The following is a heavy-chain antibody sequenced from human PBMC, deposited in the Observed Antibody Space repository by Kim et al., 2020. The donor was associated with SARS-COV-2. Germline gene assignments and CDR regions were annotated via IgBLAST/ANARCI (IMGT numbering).Heavy chain of an antibody. CDR1: GFTFSRRA. D-gene: IGHD3-22*01. V-gene: IGHV3-23*05. CDR3: AKDHPSSVWPTFYS. J-gene: IGHJ4*02. Sequence: GGSLRLSCAASGFTFSRRAMSWVRQVPGKGLEWIASVNNNNNPYYADSVKGRFTVSRDITKDKLYLQMNSLTADDTALYYCAKDHPSSVWPTFYSWGQGT. CDR2: VNNNNNP.